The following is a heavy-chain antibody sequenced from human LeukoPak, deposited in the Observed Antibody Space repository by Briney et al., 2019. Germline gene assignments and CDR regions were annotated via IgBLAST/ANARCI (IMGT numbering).Heavy chain of an antibody. CDR2: INPNSGGT. D-gene: IGHD2-21*02. J-gene: IGHJ4*02. Sequence: VSVKVSCKASGYTFTGYYMHWVRQAPGQGLEWMGRINPNSGGTNYAQKFQGRVTMTRDTSISTAYMELSRLRSDDTAVYYCARVGVYCGGDCYSRDGFDYWGQGTLVTVSS. CDR3: ARVGVYCGGDCYSRDGFDY. CDR1: GYTFTGYY. V-gene: IGHV1-2*06.